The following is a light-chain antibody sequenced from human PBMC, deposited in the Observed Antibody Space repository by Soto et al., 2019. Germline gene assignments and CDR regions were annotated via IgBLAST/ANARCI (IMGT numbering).Light chain of an antibody. J-gene: IGKJ1*01. CDR3: QHRT. Sequence: DIQMTQSPSTLSASVGDRVTITCRASQSISSWLAWYQQKPVKAPNLLIYKASSLESAVPPRRSGSGSGTEFAFTISILQPDDFETYYCQHRTCGQGTKVVIK. CDR1: QSISSW. CDR2: KAS. V-gene: IGKV1-5*03.